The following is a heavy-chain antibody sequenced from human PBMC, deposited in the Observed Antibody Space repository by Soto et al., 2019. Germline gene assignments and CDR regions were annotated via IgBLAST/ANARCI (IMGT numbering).Heavy chain of an antibody. J-gene: IGHJ4*02. V-gene: IGHV1-69*13. CDR1: GGTFSSYA. CDR2: IIPIFGTA. D-gene: IGHD3-22*01. CDR3: ARRFPYDSSGYSPYYFDY. Sequence: SVKVSRKASGGTFSSYAISWVRPAPGQGLEWMGGIIPIFGTANYAQKYQGRVTINADESTSTAYMELSRLRSEDTAVYYCARRFPYDSSGYSPYYFDYWGQGTLVTVSS.